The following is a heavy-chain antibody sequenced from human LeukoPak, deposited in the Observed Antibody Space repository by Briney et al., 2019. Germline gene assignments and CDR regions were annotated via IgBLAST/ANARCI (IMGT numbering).Heavy chain of an antibody. CDR2: INHSGST. V-gene: IGHV4-34*01. J-gene: IGHJ5*02. Sequence: PSETLSLTCAVYGGSFSGYYWSWIRQLPGKGLEWIGEINHSGSTNYNPSLKSRVTISVDTSKNQFSLKLSSVTAADTAVYYCARGTSGWFDPWGQGTLVTVSS. CDR1: GGSFSGYY. D-gene: IGHD6-25*01. CDR3: ARGTSGWFDP.